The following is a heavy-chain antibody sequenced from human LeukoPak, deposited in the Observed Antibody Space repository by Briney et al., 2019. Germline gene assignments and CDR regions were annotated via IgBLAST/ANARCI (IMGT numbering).Heavy chain of an antibody. Sequence: ASVKVSCKVSGYTLTELSMHWVRQAPGKGLEWMGGFDPEDGETIYAQKFQGRVTMTEDTSTDTAYMEVSSLRSEDTAVYYCATVRDYYDSSGYWSWFDPWGQGTLVTVSS. V-gene: IGHV1-24*01. CDR2: FDPEDGET. D-gene: IGHD3-22*01. CDR1: GYTLTELS. J-gene: IGHJ5*02. CDR3: ATVRDYYDSSGYWSWFDP.